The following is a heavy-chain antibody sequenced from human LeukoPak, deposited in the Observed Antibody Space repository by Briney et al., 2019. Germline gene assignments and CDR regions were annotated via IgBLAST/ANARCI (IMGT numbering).Heavy chain of an antibody. J-gene: IGHJ6*03. CDR3: ARGTYMVRGLYYYYYYMDV. V-gene: IGHV4-4*02. CDR1: GGSISSSNW. D-gene: IGHD3-10*01. CDR2: IYHSGST. Sequence: PSETLSLTCAVSGGSISSSNWWSWVRQPPGKGLEWIGEIYHSGSTNYNPSLKSRVTISVDTSKNQFSLKLSSVTAADTAVYYCARGTYMVRGLYYYYYYMDVWGKGTTVTISS.